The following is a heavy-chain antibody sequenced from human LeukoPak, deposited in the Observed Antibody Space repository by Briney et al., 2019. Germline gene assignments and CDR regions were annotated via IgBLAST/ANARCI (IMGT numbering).Heavy chain of an antibody. V-gene: IGHV1-46*01. CDR2: INPSGGST. J-gene: IGHJ4*02. Sequence: GASVKVSCKASGYTFTSYYMHWVRQAPGQGLEWMGIINPSGGSTSYAQKFQGRVTMTRDISTSTVYMELSSLRSEDTAVYYCAREGGSPYYYDSSGYSSTPLDYWGQGTLATVSS. CDR3: AREGGSPYYYDSSGYSSTPLDY. D-gene: IGHD3-22*01. CDR1: GYTFTSYY.